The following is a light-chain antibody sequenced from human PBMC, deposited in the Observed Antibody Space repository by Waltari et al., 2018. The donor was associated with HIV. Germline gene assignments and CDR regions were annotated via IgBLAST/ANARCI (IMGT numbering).Light chain of an antibody. V-gene: IGLV1-47*01. J-gene: IGLJ2*01. CDR3: STSDNNLRRYV. CDR1: TANIGNNY. CDR2: RNE. Sequence: QSVLTQPPSASGTPGQTVTISCSGTTANIGNNYVSWYQQLPVMPPKLLIFRNEQLPSGVPDRSSGSKSGASASLAVSGLRSEDEADYFCSTSDNNLRRYVFGGGTRLTV.